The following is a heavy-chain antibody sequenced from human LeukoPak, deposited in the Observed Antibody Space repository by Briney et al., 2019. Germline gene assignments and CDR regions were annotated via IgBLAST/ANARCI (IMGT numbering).Heavy chain of an antibody. J-gene: IGHJ3*01. CDR2: IYTSGST. CDR1: GGSISSYY. D-gene: IGHD5-24*01. V-gene: IGHV4-4*07. Sequence: SETLSLTCTVSGGSISSYYWSWIRQPAGKGLEWIGRIYTSGSTNYNPSLKSRVSVSADTSKNQFSLNLYSVTAADTAVYFCAREVGRWLQFGVGAFDVWGQGTMVTV. CDR3: AREVGRWLQFGVGAFDV.